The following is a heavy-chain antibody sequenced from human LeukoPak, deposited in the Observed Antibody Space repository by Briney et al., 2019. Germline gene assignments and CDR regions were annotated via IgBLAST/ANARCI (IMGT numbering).Heavy chain of an antibody. Sequence: SETLSLTCTVSGGSISNYYWSWVRQPPGKGLEWIGYIYYSGSTNYNPSLKSRVTISVDTSKNQFSLKLSSVTAADTAVYYCARDRDGYSYWGQGTLVTVSS. CDR1: GGSISNYY. V-gene: IGHV4-59*01. J-gene: IGHJ4*02. D-gene: IGHD5-24*01. CDR3: ARDRDGYSY. CDR2: IYYSGST.